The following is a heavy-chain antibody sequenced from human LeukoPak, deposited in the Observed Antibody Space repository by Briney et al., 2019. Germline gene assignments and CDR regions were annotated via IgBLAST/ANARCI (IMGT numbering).Heavy chain of an antibody. CDR3: ARLPVIRAATGARAEYFQH. D-gene: IGHD6-13*01. V-gene: IGHV4-61*02. J-gene: IGHJ1*01. CDR1: GGSMSSGTYY. Sequence: PSQTLSLTCTVSGGSMSSGTYYGRWIRQPAGKGREGIGRIYTSGSTNYNPSHERRITISVDTSKTQSSPKPTSVTAADTAVYYCARLPVIRAATGARAEYFQHWGQGTLVTVSS. CDR2: IYTSGST.